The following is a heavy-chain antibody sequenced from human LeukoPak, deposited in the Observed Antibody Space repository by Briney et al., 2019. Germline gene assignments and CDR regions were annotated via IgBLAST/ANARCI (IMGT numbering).Heavy chain of an antibody. CDR3: ARHNYYDSSGYTEYFQH. CDR2: IYYSGST. D-gene: IGHD3-22*01. J-gene: IGHJ1*01. Sequence: SETLSLTCTVSGGSISSYYGSWIRQPPGKGLEWSGYIYYSGSTNYNPSLKSRVTISVDTSKNQFSLKLSSVTAADTAVYYCARHNYYDSSGYTEYFQHWGQGTLVTVSS. CDR1: GGSISSYY. V-gene: IGHV4-59*08.